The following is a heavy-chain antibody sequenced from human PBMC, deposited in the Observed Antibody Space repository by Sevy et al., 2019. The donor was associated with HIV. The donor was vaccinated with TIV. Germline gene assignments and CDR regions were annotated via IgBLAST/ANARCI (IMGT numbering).Heavy chain of an antibody. Sequence: ASVKVSCEASGYTFSTYGINWVRQAPGQGLEWMGWINTFTGDTNYLQKLQDRVTMTKDTSTSTVYMELRSLRSDDTAVYYRARGYCSGGRCYPGAYWGQVTLVTVSS. J-gene: IGHJ4*02. CDR1: GYTFSTYG. CDR3: ARGYCSGGRCYPGAY. CDR2: INTFTGDT. V-gene: IGHV1-18*01. D-gene: IGHD2-15*01.